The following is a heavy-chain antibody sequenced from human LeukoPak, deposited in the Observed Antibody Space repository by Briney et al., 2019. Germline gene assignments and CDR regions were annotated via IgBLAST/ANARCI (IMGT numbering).Heavy chain of an antibody. Sequence: SETLSLTCTVSGYSISSGYYWGWIRQPPGKGLEWIGSIYHSGSTYYNPSLKSRVTISVDTSKNQFSLKLSSVTAADTAVYYCARSLRYFDWLSAHYYYYYMDVWGKGTTVTISS. CDR1: GYSISSGYY. J-gene: IGHJ6*03. D-gene: IGHD3-9*01. CDR2: IYHSGST. CDR3: ARSLRYFDWLSAHYYYYYMDV. V-gene: IGHV4-38-2*02.